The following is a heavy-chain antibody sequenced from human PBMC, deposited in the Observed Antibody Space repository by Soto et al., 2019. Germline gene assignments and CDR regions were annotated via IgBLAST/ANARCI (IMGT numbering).Heavy chain of an antibody. D-gene: IGHD3-10*02. CDR2: INPNSGGT. CDR3: AGDRYENMSTDYYYGMDV. Sequence: GASVNVSCKASGYTFTGYYMHWVRQAPGQGLEWMGWINPNSGGTNYAQKFQGWVTMTRDTSISTAYMELSRLRSDDTAVYYCAGDRYENMSTDYYYGMDVWGQGTTVTVSS. CDR1: GYTFTGYY. V-gene: IGHV1-2*04. J-gene: IGHJ6*02.